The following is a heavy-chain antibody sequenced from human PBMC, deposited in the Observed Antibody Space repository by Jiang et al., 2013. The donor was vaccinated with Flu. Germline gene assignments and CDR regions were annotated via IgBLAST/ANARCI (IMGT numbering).Heavy chain of an antibody. CDR3: ARMPLNGCTNGVCYMNGMDV. J-gene: IGHJ6*02. Sequence: GAEVKKPGESLRISCKGLDTALPATGSAGCARCPGKAWSGWGSSILVTLDTRYSPSFQGQVTISADKSISTAYLQWSSLKASDTAMYYCARMPLNGCTNGVCYMNGMDVWGQGTTVTVSS. CDR1: DTALPATG. CDR2: SILVTLDT. D-gene: IGHD2-8*01. V-gene: IGHV5-51*01.